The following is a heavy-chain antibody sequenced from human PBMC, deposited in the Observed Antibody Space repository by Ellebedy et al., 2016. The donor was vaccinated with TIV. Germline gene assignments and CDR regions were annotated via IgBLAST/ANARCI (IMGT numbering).Heavy chain of an antibody. CDR2: LWYDGSRE. CDR1: GSTFSTYG. V-gene: IGHV3-33*01. Sequence: PGGSLRLSCAASGSTFSTYGMHWVRQAPGKGLEWVAGLWYDGSREYYADSVKGRFTVSRDNSKNTLYLQMNSLRTEDTAVYYCASERSGYDFDYWGQGTLVTVSA. CDR3: ASERSGYDFDY. J-gene: IGHJ4*02. D-gene: IGHD5-12*01.